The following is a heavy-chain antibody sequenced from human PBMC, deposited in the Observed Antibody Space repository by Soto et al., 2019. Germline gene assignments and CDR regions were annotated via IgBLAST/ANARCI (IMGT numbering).Heavy chain of an antibody. CDR1: GYTFTSYD. D-gene: IGHD4-4*01. Sequence: ASVKVSCKASGYTFTSYDINWVRQATGQGLEWMGWMNPNSGNTGYAQKFQGRVTMTRNTSISTAYMELSSLRSEDTAVYYCARGPTPYSNYGKNMDVWGQGTTVTVSS. V-gene: IGHV1-8*01. J-gene: IGHJ6*02. CDR3: ARGPTPYSNYGKNMDV. CDR2: MNPNSGNT.